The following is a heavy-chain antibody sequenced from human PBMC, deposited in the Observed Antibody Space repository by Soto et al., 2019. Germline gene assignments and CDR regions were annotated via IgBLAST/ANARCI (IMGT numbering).Heavy chain of an antibody. J-gene: IGHJ4*01. D-gene: IGHD1-7*01. CDR2: INHSGST. CDR1: GGSFGGYY. Sequence: SEALSLTCAFYGGSFGGYYWGWIRQPPGEGVEWIGEINHSGSTNYKPSLKSRVAISVDTSKNQFSLKLSSVTAADTAVYYCARVNGDRTPSGYYFDYWGHGILVTV. CDR3: ARVNGDRTPSGYYFDY. V-gene: IGHV4-34*01.